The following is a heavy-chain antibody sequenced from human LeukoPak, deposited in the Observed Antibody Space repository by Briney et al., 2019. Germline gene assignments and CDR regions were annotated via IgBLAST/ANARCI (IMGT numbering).Heavy chain of an antibody. Sequence: PGGSLRLSCAASGFTFSSYEMNWVRQAPGKGLEWVSYISTTGSSIHYADSVKGRFTISRDNVKNLLYLQMNSLRAEDTAVYYCAELGITMIGGVWGKGTTVTISS. CDR1: GFTFSSYE. CDR2: ISTTGSSI. V-gene: IGHV3-48*03. D-gene: IGHD3-10*02. CDR3: AELGITMIGGV. J-gene: IGHJ6*04.